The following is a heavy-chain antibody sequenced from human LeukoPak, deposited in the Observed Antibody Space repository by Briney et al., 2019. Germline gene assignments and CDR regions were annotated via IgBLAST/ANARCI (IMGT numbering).Heavy chain of an antibody. V-gene: IGHV1-69*01. CDR1: GGTFSSYA. CDR2: IIPIFGTA. Sequence: SVKVSCKXSGGTFSSYAISWVRQAPGQGLEWMGGIIPIFGTANYAQKFQGRVTITADESTSTAYMELSSLRSEDTAVYYCASGGRPMEYQLLYLGWFDPWGQGTLVTVSS. D-gene: IGHD2-2*02. J-gene: IGHJ5*02. CDR3: ASGGRPMEYQLLYLGWFDP.